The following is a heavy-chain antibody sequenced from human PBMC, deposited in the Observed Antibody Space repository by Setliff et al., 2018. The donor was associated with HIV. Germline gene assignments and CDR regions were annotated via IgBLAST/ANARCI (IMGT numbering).Heavy chain of an antibody. CDR2: INHSGST. J-gene: IGHJ4*02. CDR1: GGSLNGYS. Sequence: PSETLSLTCAVYGGSLNGYSWTWNRQPPGKGREWIGGINHSGSTNYHPSLTSRVTISVDTSKSKFYLRLNSVTATDTALYYCARGRFHRLHRPYSGSGSLGIQYFDYWGQGTLVTVSS. CDR3: ARGRFHRLHRPYSGSGSLGIQYFDY. V-gene: IGHV4-34*01. D-gene: IGHD3-10*01.